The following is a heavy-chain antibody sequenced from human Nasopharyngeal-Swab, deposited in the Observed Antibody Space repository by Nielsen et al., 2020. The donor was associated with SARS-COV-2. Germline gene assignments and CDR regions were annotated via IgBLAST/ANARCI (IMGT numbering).Heavy chain of an antibody. CDR1: GYTFSEYG. V-gene: IGHV1-18*01. CDR2: ISAYNSNI. CDR3: ARDDLDY. J-gene: IGHJ4*02. Sequence: ASVKVSCKASGYTFSEYGISWVRQAPGQGLEWVAWISAYNSNIKYAENFQDRVTVTRDTSTSTGYLEMRGLRSDDTAVYYCARDDLDYWGQGTLVTVSS.